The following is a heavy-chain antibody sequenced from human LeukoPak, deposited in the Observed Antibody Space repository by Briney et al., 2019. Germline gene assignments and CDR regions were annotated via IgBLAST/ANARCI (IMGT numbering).Heavy chain of an antibody. CDR3: ARDSCTNGVCYWFWSY. J-gene: IGHJ4*02. V-gene: IGHV1-18*03. CDR2: ISADNGNT. D-gene: IGHD2-8*01. CDR1: GYTFTSYG. Sequence: GASVKVSCKASGYTFTSYGINWVRQAPGQGPEWVGWISADNGNTNYAQKLQGRVTMTTDTSTSTAYMELRSLRSEDMAVYYCARDSCTNGVCYWFWSYWGQGTLVTVSS.